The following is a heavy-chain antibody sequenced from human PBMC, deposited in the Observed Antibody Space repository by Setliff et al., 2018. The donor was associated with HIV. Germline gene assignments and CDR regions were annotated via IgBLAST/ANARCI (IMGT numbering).Heavy chain of an antibody. CDR1: GFTFSSYS. J-gene: IGHJ4*02. CDR3: ARSRAAGFDY. Sequence: GGSLRLSCAASGFTFSSYSMNWVRQAPGKGLEWVSYISSSSSTIYYADSVKGRFAISRDNAKNSLYLQTNRLRAEDTAVYYCARSRAAGFDYWGQGTLVTVS. CDR2: ISSSSSTI. D-gene: IGHD6-13*01. V-gene: IGHV3-48*01.